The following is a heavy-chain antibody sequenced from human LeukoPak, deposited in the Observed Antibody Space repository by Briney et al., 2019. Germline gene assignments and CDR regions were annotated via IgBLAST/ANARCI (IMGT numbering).Heavy chain of an antibody. CDR3: ARAPYYDFWSGYSEQNWFDP. CDR2: IYYSGST. CDR1: GGSFSSYY. Sequence: SETLSLTCAVYGGSFSSYYWSWIRQPPGKGLEWIGYIYYSGSTNYNPSLKSRVTISVDTSKNQFSLKLSSVTAADTAVYYCARAPYYDFWSGYSEQNWFDPWGQGTLVTVSS. D-gene: IGHD3-3*01. V-gene: IGHV4-59*01. J-gene: IGHJ5*02.